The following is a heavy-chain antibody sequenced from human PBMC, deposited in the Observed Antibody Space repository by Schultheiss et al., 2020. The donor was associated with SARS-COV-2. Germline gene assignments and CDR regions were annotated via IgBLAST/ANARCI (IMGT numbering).Heavy chain of an antibody. CDR1: GFIFSGSA. V-gene: IGHV3-73*01. Sequence: GGSLRLSCAASGFIFSGSAMHWVRQASGKGLEWVGRIRTKANSYATAYAASVKGRFTLSRDDSKNTAYLQMNSLKTEDTAVYYCTRHLEYYDILTGYSNYYYYGMDVWGQGTTVTVSS. J-gene: IGHJ6*02. CDR3: TRHLEYYDILTGYSNYYYYGMDV. D-gene: IGHD3-9*01. CDR2: IRTKANSYAT.